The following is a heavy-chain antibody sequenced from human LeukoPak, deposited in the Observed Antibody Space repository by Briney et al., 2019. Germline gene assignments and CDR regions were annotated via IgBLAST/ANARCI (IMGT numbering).Heavy chain of an antibody. D-gene: IGHD2-2*02. Sequence: GGSLRLSCVVSGFTFSSYAMSWVRQAPGKGLEWVSGISWNSGSIGYADSVKGRFTISRDNAKRSLYLQMNGLRAEDTALYYCAKDYCSSTNCYIDYWGQGTLVTVSS. V-gene: IGHV3-9*01. CDR1: GFTFSSYA. CDR2: ISWNSGSI. J-gene: IGHJ4*02. CDR3: AKDYCSSTNCYIDY.